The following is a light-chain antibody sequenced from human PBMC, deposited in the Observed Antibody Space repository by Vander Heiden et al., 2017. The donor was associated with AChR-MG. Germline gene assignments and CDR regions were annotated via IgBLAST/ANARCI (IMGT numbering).Light chain of an antibody. V-gene: IGLV1-44*01. J-gene: IGLJ3*02. CDR1: TSNIGSSL. Sequence: QSVLTQPPSASGTPGQRVTVSCSGSTSNIGSSLVSWYQQVPGTAPKLLIYSNNQRPSGVPDRFSGSKSGTSASLAIRGLQSEDEADYYCAAWDDSLNGWVFGGGTKLTVL. CDR2: SNN. CDR3: AAWDDSLNGWV.